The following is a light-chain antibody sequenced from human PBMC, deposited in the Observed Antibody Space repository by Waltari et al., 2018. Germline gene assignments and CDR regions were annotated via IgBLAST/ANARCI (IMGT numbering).Light chain of an antibody. CDR2: DAS. Sequence: DFQMTQSPSSLSAFVGEKVTIICRASQNFSEYLNWYQQRPGEAPKVLIYDASNLQTGFPSRFSGSGSGTDFTLSITNLQPEDSATYYCQQSYTFGGGTKVEIK. V-gene: IGKV1-39*01. CDR1: QNFSEY. J-gene: IGKJ4*01. CDR3: QQSYT.